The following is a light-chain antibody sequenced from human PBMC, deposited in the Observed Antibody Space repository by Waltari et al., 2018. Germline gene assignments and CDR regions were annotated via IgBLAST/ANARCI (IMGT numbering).Light chain of an antibody. J-gene: IGKJ1*01. V-gene: IGKV2D-29*01. CDR3: MQTVRFPWT. Sequence: DIVMTQTPLSLSVTPGQPASISCKSSQSLPYRDGKTYFYWYLQKAGQPPQLLIYEVSNRFSGVPDRFSGSGSGTDFTLKISRVEAEDAGIYYCMQTVRFPWTFGQGTKVEIK. CDR2: EVS. CDR1: QSLPYRDGKTY.